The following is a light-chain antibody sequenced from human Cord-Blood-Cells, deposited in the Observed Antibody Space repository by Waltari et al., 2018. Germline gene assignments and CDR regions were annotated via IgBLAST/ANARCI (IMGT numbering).Light chain of an antibody. Sequence: SYELTQPPSVSVSPGQTASITCPGDKLGDKYACWYQQKPDQSPVLVIYKDSKRPSGIPERFSGSNSGNTATLTISGTQAMDEADYYCQAWDSSTVVFGGGTKLTVL. CDR1: KLGDKY. J-gene: IGLJ2*01. V-gene: IGLV3-1*01. CDR3: QAWDSSTVV. CDR2: KDS.